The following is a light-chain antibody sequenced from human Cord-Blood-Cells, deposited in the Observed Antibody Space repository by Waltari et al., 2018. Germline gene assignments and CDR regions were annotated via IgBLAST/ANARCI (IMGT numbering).Light chain of an antibody. CDR1: QSVSSN. CDR3: QQYNNWPRLT. CDR2: GAS. J-gene: IGKJ4*01. V-gene: IGKV3D-15*01. Sequence: EIVMTQSPATLPVSPGERATLSCRASQSVSSNLAWYQQKPGQAPGLLIYGASIRATGIPARFSGSGSGTEFTLTISSLQSEDFAVYYCQQYNNWPRLTFGGGTKVEIK.